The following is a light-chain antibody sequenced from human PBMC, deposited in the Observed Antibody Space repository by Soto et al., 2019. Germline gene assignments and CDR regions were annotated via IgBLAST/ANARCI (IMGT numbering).Light chain of an antibody. CDR2: EVS. CDR3: SSYTSSSTS. J-gene: IGLJ1*01. CDR1: SSDVGGYNY. V-gene: IGLV2-14*01. Sequence: QSALTQPASVSGSPGQSITISCTGTSSDVGGYNYVSWYQQHPGKAPKLMIYEVSNRPSGVSNRFSGSKSGNTASLTISGLQAEDEADYYCSSYTSSSTSFGTGTKATVL.